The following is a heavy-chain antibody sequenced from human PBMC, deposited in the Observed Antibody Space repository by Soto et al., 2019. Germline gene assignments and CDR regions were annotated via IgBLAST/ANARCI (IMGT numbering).Heavy chain of an antibody. D-gene: IGHD3-22*01. Sequence: GGSLRLSCAASGFTFSSAWMSWVRQAPGKGLEWVGRIKSKTDGGTTDYAAPVKGRFTTSRDDSKNTLYLQMNSLKTEDTAVYYCTTDLHYYDSSGYHPLDYWGQGTLVTVSS. CDR1: GFTFSSAW. CDR3: TTDLHYYDSSGYHPLDY. V-gene: IGHV3-15*01. J-gene: IGHJ4*02. CDR2: IKSKTDGGTT.